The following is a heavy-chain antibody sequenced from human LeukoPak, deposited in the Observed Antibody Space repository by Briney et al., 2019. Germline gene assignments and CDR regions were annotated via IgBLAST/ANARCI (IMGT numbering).Heavy chain of an antibody. D-gene: IGHD2-2*01. CDR1: GFTFSSYS. CDR3: ARAVGLGYCSSTSCYAGDY. CDR2: ISSSSSYI. Sequence: GGSLRLSCAASGFTFSSYSMNWVRQAPGKGLEWVSSISSSSSYIYYAASVKGRFTISRDNAKNSLYLQMNSLRAEDTAVYYCARAVGLGYCSSTSCYAGDYWGQGTLVTVSS. J-gene: IGHJ4*02. V-gene: IGHV3-21*01.